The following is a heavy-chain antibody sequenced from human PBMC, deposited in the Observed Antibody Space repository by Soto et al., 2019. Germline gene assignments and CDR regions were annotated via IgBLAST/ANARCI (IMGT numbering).Heavy chain of an antibody. CDR1: GYTFTRYG. J-gene: IGHJ6*02. Sequence: QVQLVQSGAEVKNPGASVKVSCKASGYTFTRYGIGWARQAPGQGLEWMGWINTYNGNTNYAQNVQGRVTLTTDTSTSTAYMGLRSLRSNATVIYYCVMVDVYVTPIPQDVWGQGITVIVSS. CDR2: INTYNGNT. V-gene: IGHV1-18*01. CDR3: VMVDVYVTPIPQDV. D-gene: IGHD3-16*01.